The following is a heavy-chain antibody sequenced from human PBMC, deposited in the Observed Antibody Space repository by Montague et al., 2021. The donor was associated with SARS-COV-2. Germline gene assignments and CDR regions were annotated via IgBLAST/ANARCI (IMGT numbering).Heavy chain of an antibody. Sequence: SETLSLTCTVSGGPISSNFWSWIRQPPGKGLEWIGYIYYSGSTNYNPSLESRVTISVDTSKKQFSLQLSSVTAADTAVYYCARTRGYDPLFDFWGQGTLVTVPS. CDR3: ARTRGYDPLFDF. J-gene: IGHJ4*02. CDR1: GGPISSNF. V-gene: IGHV4-59*01. D-gene: IGHD5-12*01. CDR2: IYYSGST.